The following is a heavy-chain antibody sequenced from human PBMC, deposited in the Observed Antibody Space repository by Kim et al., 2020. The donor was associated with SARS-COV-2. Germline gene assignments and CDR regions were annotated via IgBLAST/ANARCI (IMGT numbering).Heavy chain of an antibody. J-gene: IGHJ4*02. Sequence: SETLSLTCAVYGGSFSGYYWSWIRQPPGKGLEWIGEINHSGSTNYNPSLKSRVTISVDTSKNQFSLKLSSVTAADTAVYYCARGRGQQLTRRWLPPDYWGQGTLVTVSS. D-gene: IGHD6-13*01. V-gene: IGHV4-34*01. CDR3: ARGRGQQLTRRWLPPDY. CDR1: GGSFSGYY. CDR2: INHSGST.